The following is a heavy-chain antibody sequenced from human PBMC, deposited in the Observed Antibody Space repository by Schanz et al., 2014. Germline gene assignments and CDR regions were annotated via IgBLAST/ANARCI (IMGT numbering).Heavy chain of an antibody. V-gene: IGHV1-2*04. CDR1: GYTFTGYY. Sequence: QVQLVQSGAEMKKPGASVKVSCKASGYTFTGYYMHWVRQAPGQGLEWMGWINPNSGTTNYAQKFQGWVTMTRDTSISTAYMELSRLKSDDTAVYYCARDDRAYYYGMDVWGQGTTVTVS. CDR2: INPNSGTT. J-gene: IGHJ6*02. D-gene: IGHD3-22*01. CDR3: ARDDRAYYYGMDV.